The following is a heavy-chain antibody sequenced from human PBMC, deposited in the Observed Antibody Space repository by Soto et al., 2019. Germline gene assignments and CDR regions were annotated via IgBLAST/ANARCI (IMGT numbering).Heavy chain of an antibody. V-gene: IGHV1-69*13. Sequence: SVKVSCKASGGTFSSYAISWVRQAPGQGLEWMGGIIPIFGTANYAQKYQGRVTITADESTSTAYMELSSPRSEDTAVYYCARVQGSSGYYYYYYGMDVWGQGTTVTVSS. CDR1: GGTFSSYA. CDR3: ARVQGSSGYYYYYYGMDV. CDR2: IIPIFGTA. J-gene: IGHJ6*02. D-gene: IGHD3-22*01.